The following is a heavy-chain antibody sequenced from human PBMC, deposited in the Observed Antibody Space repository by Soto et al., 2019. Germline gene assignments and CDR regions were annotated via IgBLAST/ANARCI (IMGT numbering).Heavy chain of an antibody. V-gene: IGHV3-21*01. CDR2: ITTSSAYI. J-gene: IGHJ5*02. CDR3: VRSGTARLLRHSWFDT. CDR1: GFTFNTYD. D-gene: IGHD2-21*01. Sequence: EVQLVESGGGLVQPGGSLRLSCAASGFTFNTYDMNWVRQAPGKGLEWVSSITTSSAYIYYADSLKGRITISRDNPKNSLFLQMNSLRAQDTAVYYCVRSGTARLLRHSWFDTWGQGTLVPVSS.